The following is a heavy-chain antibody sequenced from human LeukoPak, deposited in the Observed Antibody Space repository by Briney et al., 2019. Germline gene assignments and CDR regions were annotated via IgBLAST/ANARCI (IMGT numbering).Heavy chain of an antibody. CDR2: VYYSGST. CDR1: GGSISSSSYY. CDR3: ARAGLETYYGKSYFDY. Sequence: PSETLSLTCTVSGGSISSSSYYWGWIRQPPGKGLEWIGSVYYSGSTYYNPSLKSRVTISVDTSKNQFSLKLSSVTAADTAVNYCARAGLETYYGKSYFDYWGQGTLVTVSS. J-gene: IGHJ4*02. V-gene: IGHV4-39*01. D-gene: IGHD3-10*01.